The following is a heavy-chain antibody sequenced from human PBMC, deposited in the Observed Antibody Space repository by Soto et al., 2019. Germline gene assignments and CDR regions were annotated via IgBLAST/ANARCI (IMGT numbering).Heavy chain of an antibody. J-gene: IGHJ4*02. D-gene: IGHD2-21*02. CDR2: IIPIFGTA. CDR1: GGTFSSYA. V-gene: IGHV1-69*13. Sequence: SVKVSCTASGGTFSSYAISWVRQAPGQGLEWMGGIIPIFGTANYAQKFQGRVTITADESTSTAYMELSSLRSEDTAVYYCARCVVVTAEIYYFDYWGQGTLVTVSS. CDR3: ARCVVVTAEIYYFDY.